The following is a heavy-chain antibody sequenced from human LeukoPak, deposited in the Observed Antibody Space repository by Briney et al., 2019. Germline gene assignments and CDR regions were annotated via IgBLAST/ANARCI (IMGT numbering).Heavy chain of an antibody. CDR2: LSGSVDTT. J-gene: IGHJ4*02. Sequence: PGGSLRLSCAASGFTFSTYAMNWVRQAPGKGLEWVSTLSGSVDTTYYADSVKGRFTISRDNSKNTLYLQMDTLTAEDTAVYYCAKDQGASSYSFDYWGRGTLVTVSS. CDR1: GFTFSTYA. D-gene: IGHD1-26*01. CDR3: AKDQGASSYSFDY. V-gene: IGHV3-23*01.